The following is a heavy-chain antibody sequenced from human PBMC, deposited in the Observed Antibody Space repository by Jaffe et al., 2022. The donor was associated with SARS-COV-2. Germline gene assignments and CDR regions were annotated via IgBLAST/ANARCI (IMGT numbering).Heavy chain of an antibody. J-gene: IGHJ6*03. CDR1: GDSISSSSYY. CDR3: ARALRYSRNAYYHYMDV. V-gene: IGHV4-39*01. Sequence: QLQLQESGPGLVKPSETLSLTCTVSGDSISSSSYYWGWIRQPPGKGLEWIGNIYFGGTTYYNPSLKSRLTISVDTSKNQFSLKLTSVTAADTAVYYCARALRYSRNAYYHYMDVWGKGTTVTVSS. D-gene: IGHD6-13*01. CDR2: IYFGGTT.